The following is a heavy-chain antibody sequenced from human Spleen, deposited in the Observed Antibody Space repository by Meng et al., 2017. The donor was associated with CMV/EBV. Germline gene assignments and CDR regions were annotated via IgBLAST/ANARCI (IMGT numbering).Heavy chain of an antibody. V-gene: IGHV3-23*01. CDR2: ISGSGGST. CDR1: TFRNYA. D-gene: IGHD3-3*01. J-gene: IGHJ3*02. CDR3: AKDRGATYYNFWNGDAFDI. Sequence: TFRNYARSWVRQAPGKGLEWVSGISGSGGSTYYADSVRGRFTISRDNSKNTLYLQMNSLRGDDTAVYYCAKDRGATYYNFWNGDAFDIWGQGTLVTVSS.